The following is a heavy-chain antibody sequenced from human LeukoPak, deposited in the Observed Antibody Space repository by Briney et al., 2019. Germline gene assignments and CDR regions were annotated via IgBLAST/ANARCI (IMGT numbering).Heavy chain of an antibody. CDR3: ARRGSDKRGYYYMDV. J-gene: IGHJ6*03. CDR2: IIPIFGTA. D-gene: IGHD3-10*01. V-gene: IGHV1-69*05. Sequence: GASVKVSCKASGGTFSSYAIIWVRQAPGQGLEWMGGIIPIFGTANYAQKFQGRVTITTDESTSTAYMELSSLRSEDTAVYYCARRGSDKRGYYYMDVWGKGTTVTVSS. CDR1: GGTFSSYA.